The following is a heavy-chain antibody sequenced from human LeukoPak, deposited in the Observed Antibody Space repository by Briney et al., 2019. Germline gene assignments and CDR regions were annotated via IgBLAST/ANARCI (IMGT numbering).Heavy chain of an antibody. J-gene: IGHJ3*02. D-gene: IGHD3-9*01. CDR1: GGSISSYY. V-gene: IGHV4-59*08. CDR2: IYYSGST. Sequence: SETLSLTCTVSGGSISSYYWSWIRQPPGKGLEWIGYIYYSGSTNYNPSLESRVTMSVDTSKNQFSLKLSSVTAADTAVYYCATHYDVLTGYAAAAFDIWGQGTMVTVSS. CDR3: ATHYDVLTGYAAAAFDI.